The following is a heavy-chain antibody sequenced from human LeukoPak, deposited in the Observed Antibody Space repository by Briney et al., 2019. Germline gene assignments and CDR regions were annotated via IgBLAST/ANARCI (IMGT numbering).Heavy chain of an antibody. CDR1: GGSISSSNYF. CDR2: IYYSGST. D-gene: IGHD5-12*01. V-gene: IGHV4-39*01. CDR3: ARREEYRGYASYFDY. Sequence: SETLTLTCTVSGGSISSSNYFWGWIRQPPGKGLEWIGSIYYSGSTNYSPSLKSRVTISVDTSKNQFSLKLSSVTAADTAVYYCARREEYRGYASYFDYWGQGTLVTV. J-gene: IGHJ4*02.